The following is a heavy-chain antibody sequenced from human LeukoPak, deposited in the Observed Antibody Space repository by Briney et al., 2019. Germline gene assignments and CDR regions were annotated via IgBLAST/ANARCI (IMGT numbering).Heavy chain of an antibody. J-gene: IGHJ6*03. V-gene: IGHV3-23*01. Sequence: GGTLRLSCAASGFSFSSYGMSWVRQAPGKGLEWVSCISGTGGSTYYADSVEGRFTISRDNSKNTLYLQMNSLRAEDTAVYYCAKLFDWYYYYYYMDVWGKGTTVTISS. CDR1: GFSFSSYG. D-gene: IGHD3-9*01. CDR3: AKLFDWYYYYYYMDV. CDR2: ISGTGGST.